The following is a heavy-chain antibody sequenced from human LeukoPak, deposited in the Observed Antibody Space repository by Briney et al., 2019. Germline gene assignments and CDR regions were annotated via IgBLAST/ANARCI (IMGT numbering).Heavy chain of an antibody. J-gene: IGHJ4*02. V-gene: IGHV3-7*01. D-gene: IGHD1-26*01. CDR3: ARNVGYYRLDY. CDR2: IDGVGTDE. Sequence: LTGGSLRLSCTASGFTFSDYWMTWVRQAPGKGREWVANIDGVGTDEGYAGSVKGRFTISRDNAKNSLFLQMNSLRADDLAVYYCARNVGYYRLDYWGQGTLVTVPS. CDR1: GFTFSDYW.